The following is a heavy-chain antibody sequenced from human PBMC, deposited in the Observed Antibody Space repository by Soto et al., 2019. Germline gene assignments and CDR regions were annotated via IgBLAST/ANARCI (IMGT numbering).Heavy chain of an antibody. CDR2: IKSKADGGTT. Sequence: GGSLRLSWAASGFIFSNAWMSWVRQAPGKGLEWVGRIKSKADGGTTNYAAPVKGRFNISRDGSKNTLYLQMNGLKTEDTAVYYCTTGWSSKDYWGQVTLVTVS. D-gene: IGHD3-3*01. CDR1: GFIFSNAW. CDR3: TTGWSSKDY. J-gene: IGHJ4*02. V-gene: IGHV3-15*01.